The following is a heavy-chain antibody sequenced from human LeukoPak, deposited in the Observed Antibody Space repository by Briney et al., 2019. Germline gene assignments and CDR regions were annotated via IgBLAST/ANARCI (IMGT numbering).Heavy chain of an antibody. CDR2: ISGGGDPT. CDR1: GFTFNNYV. J-gene: IGHJ4*02. CDR3: AKDPRGGYSGSWYFDY. D-gene: IGHD1-26*01. V-gene: IGHV3-23*01. Sequence: GGSLRLSCTASGFTFNNYVMSWVRQAPGKGLEWVSAISGGGDPTYYADSVKGRFTISRDNSKNTLYLRMNSLRAEDTAVYYCAKDPRGGYSGSWYFDYWGQGTLVTVSS.